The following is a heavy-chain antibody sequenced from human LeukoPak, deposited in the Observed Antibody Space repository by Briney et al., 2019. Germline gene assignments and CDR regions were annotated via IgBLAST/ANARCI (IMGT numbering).Heavy chain of an antibody. CDR3: ARAYDYGDYCYFDY. CDR1: GFTFSNYW. CDR2: IKQDGSEK. J-gene: IGHJ4*02. Sequence: GGSLRLSCAGSGFTFSNYWMSWVRQAPGKGLEWVANIKQDGSEKYYVDSVKGRFTISRDNARNLLYLQVNSPRPDDTAVYYCARAYDYGDYCYFDYWGQGTLVTVSS. D-gene: IGHD4-17*01. V-gene: IGHV3-7*01.